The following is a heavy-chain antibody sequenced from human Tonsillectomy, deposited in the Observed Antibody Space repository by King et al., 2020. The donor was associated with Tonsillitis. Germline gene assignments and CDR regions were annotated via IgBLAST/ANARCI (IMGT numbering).Heavy chain of an antibody. V-gene: IGHV3-66*01. Sequence: VQLVESGGGLVQPGGSLRLSCAASGFTVSSNYMNWVRQAPGKGLEWVSVIYSGGSTYYADSVKGRFTISRDNTKNTLYLQMNSLRAEDTAVYYCARGWVLGDFDYWGQGTLVTVSS. D-gene: IGHD3-16*01. J-gene: IGHJ4*02. CDR3: ARGWVLGDFDY. CDR2: IYSGGST. CDR1: GFTVSSNY.